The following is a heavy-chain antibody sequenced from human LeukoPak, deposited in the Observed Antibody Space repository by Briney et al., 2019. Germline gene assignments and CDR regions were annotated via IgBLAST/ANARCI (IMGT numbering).Heavy chain of an antibody. CDR1: GYTFTSYY. J-gene: IGHJ3*02. CDR3: ARPRRSYYYDSSGYFDAFDI. D-gene: IGHD3-22*01. Sequence: GASVKVSCKASGYTFTSYYMHWVRQAPGQGLEWMGIINPSGGSTSYAQKFQGRVTMTRDMSTSTVYMELSSLRSEDTAVYYCARPRRSYYYDSSGYFDAFDIWGQGTMVTVSS. V-gene: IGHV1-46*01. CDR2: INPSGGST.